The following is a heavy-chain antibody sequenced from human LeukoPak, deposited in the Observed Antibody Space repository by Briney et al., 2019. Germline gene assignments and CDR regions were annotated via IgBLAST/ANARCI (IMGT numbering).Heavy chain of an antibody. Sequence: ASVKVSCKASGYNFTSYAMHWVRQAPGQRLEWMEWINAGNGNTKYSQKFQGRVTITRDTSASTAYIELSSLRSEDTAVYYCARVTTVTFFDYWGQGTLVTVSS. CDR2: INAGNGNT. D-gene: IGHD4-17*01. J-gene: IGHJ4*02. V-gene: IGHV1-3*01. CDR3: ARVTTVTFFDY. CDR1: GYNFTSYA.